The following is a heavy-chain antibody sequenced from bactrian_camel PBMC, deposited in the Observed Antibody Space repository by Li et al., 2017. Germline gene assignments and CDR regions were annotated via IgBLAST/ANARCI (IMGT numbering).Heavy chain of an antibody. J-gene: IGHJ4*01. CDR3: AVLDGNSGRY. D-gene: IGHD6*01. CDR2: IRSTGDST. V-gene: IGHV3S40*01. CDR1: GFPFSSYG. Sequence: VQLVESGGVLVQPGGTLRLSCAASGFPFSSYGMTWVRQVPGKGLEWVSAIRSTGDSTYYADSVKGRFTISRDNAKNTLYLQMNSLKTEDTAVYYCAVLDGNSGRYWGQGTQVTVS.